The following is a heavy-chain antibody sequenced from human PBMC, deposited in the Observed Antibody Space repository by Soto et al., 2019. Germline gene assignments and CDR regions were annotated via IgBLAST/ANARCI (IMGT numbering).Heavy chain of an antibody. CDR3: TTPHDYGDYYYYYGMDV. V-gene: IGHV3-73*02. CDR2: IRSKANSYAT. Sequence: EVQLVESGGGLVQPGGSLKLSCAASGFTFSGSAMHWVRQASGKGLEWVGRIRSKANSYATAYAASVKGRFTIYRDDSKNTAYLQMNSLKTEDTAVYYCTTPHDYGDYYYYYGMDVWGQGTTVTVSS. J-gene: IGHJ6*02. D-gene: IGHD4-17*01. CDR1: GFTFSGSA.